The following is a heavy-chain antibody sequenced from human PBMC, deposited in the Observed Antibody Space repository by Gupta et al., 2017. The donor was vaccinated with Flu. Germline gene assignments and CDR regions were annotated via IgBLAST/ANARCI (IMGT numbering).Heavy chain of an antibody. D-gene: IGHD2-8*01. CDR3: TMGYASSEIDF. V-gene: IGHV3-9*01. Sequence: HWVRQRPGKGLEWVSGISWNDGTAVYADSAKGRFVVSRDNAKNSLLLDMNSLRSEDTAFYYCTMGYASSEIDFWGQGTLVTVSS. J-gene: IGHJ4*02. CDR2: ISWNDGTA.